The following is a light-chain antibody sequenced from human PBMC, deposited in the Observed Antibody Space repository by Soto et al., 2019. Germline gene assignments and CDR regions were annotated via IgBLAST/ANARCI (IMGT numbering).Light chain of an antibody. V-gene: IGLV1-40*01. CDR1: SSNIGAGYD. Sequence: QSVLTQPPSVSGAPGQRVTISCTGSSSNIGAGYDVNWYQQLPGTAPKLLISGNSNRPSGVPDRFSGSKSGTSASLAITGLQDEDEADDYGQSYDSSLSGYVFGTGTKLTVL. CDR3: QSYDSSLSGYV. CDR2: GNS. J-gene: IGLJ1*01.